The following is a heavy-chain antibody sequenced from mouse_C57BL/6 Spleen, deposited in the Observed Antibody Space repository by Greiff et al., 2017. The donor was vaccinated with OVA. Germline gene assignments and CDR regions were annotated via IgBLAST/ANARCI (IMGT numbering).Heavy chain of an antibody. Sequence: VKLMESGAELMKPGASVKLSCKATGYTFTGYWIEWVKQRPGHGLEWIGEILPGSGSTNYNEKFKGKATFTADTSSNTAYMQLRSLTTEDAAIDYCARWGMSTVVANGDYWGQGTSVTVSS. D-gene: IGHD1-1*01. V-gene: IGHV1-9*01. J-gene: IGHJ4*01. CDR1: GYTFTGYW. CDR2: ILPGSGST. CDR3: ARWGMSTVVANGDY.